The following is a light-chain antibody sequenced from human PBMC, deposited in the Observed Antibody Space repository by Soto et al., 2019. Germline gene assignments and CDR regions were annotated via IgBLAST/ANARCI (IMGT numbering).Light chain of an antibody. CDR1: XRVSNSY. J-gene: IGKJ2*01. V-gene: IGKV3-20*01. CDR2: GAS. CDR3: QRYGGSPPFT. Sequence: EIVLTQSPGTLSLSPGETAXLSCRXXXRVSNSYLAWYQKKPGQAPRLLIYGASSRAAGIPDRFSGSGSGTDFTLTISRLEPEDFAVYFCQRYGGSPPFTFGQGTKV.